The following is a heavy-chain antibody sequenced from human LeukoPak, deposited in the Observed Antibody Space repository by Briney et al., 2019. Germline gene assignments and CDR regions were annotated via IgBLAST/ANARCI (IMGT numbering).Heavy chain of an antibody. D-gene: IGHD3-9*01. Sequence: SETLSLTWTVSGXSISSGADYWGWIRQPPGKGREWIGSIYYSGSTYYNPSLKSRLTISVDTSKKQFSLKLSSVTAADTAVYYCAREGDYDILTGYYFIDSWGQGTLVTVSS. V-gene: IGHV4-39*07. CDR2: IYYSGST. J-gene: IGHJ4*02. CDR3: AREGDYDILTGYYFIDS. CDR1: GXSISSGADY.